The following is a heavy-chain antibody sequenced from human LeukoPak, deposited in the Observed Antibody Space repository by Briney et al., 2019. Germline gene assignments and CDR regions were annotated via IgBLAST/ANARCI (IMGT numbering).Heavy chain of an antibody. V-gene: IGHV4-61*05. CDR3: ARGWELGPFDY. CDR1: GASISSSTKY. CDR2: IYYSGST. Sequence: SETLSLTCTVSGASISSSTKYWGWIRQPPGKGLEWIGYIYYSGSTNYNPSLKSRVTISVDTSKNQFSLKLSSVTAADTAVYYCARGWELGPFDYWGQGTLVTASS. D-gene: IGHD4-23*01. J-gene: IGHJ4*02.